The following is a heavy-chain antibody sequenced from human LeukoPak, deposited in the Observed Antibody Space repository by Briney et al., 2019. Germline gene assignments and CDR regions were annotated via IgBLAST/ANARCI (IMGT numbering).Heavy chain of an antibody. Sequence: SETLSLTCAVYGGSFSNHYWSWIRQPPGKGLEWIGDIPYSGSTNYNPSLKTRATISVDTPKNQVSLQPTSLTAADTPVYYFARHGSSWECYFYFLGQGTLVTVCS. D-gene: IGHD6-13*01. CDR2: IPYSGST. CDR1: GGSFSNHY. V-gene: IGHV4-34*01. J-gene: IGHJ4*02. CDR3: ARHGSSWECYFYF.